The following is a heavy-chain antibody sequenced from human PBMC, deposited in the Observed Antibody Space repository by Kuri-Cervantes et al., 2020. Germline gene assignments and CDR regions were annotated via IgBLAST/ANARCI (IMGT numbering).Heavy chain of an antibody. D-gene: IGHD6-13*01. CDR2: ISSNGGST. J-gene: IGHJ5*02. V-gene: IGHV3-64*02. CDR3: ARDRGIAAAGGWFDP. Sequence: GGSLRLSCAASGFTFSSYAMHWVRQAPGKGLEYVSAISSNGGSTYYADSVKGRFTISRDNSKNTLYLQMGSLRTEDMAVYYCARDRGIAAAGGWFDPWGQGTLVTVSS. CDR1: GFTFSSYA.